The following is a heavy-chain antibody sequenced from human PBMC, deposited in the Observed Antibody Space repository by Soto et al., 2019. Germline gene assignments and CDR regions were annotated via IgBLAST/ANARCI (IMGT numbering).Heavy chain of an antibody. J-gene: IGHJ4*02. CDR1: GITFSTYA. Sequence: ASVKVSCKASGITFSTYAIHWVRQAPGQRLEWMGWINAGNGNTKYSQKFQGRVTITRDTSASTAYMELSSLRSEDTAVYYCARDILFDYWGQGTLVTVSS. CDR3: ARDILFDY. V-gene: IGHV1-3*01. D-gene: IGHD2-15*01. CDR2: INAGNGNT.